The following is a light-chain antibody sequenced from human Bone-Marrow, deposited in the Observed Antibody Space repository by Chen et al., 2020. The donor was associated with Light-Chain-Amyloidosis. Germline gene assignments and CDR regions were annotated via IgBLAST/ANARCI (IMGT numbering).Light chain of an antibody. V-gene: IGKV4-1*01. CDR3: QQYYSVPFT. CDR2: WAS. Sequence: DIVMTQSPDSLALSLGERATITCKSSQNLFYHSNNKDYLAWYQQKAGQPPKLHMKWASSRKSGVPDRFSGSGSGTYFTLTISSLQSEDVAVDYCQQYYSVPFTFGPGTKVEIK. J-gene: IGKJ3*01. CDR1: QNLFYHSNNKDY.